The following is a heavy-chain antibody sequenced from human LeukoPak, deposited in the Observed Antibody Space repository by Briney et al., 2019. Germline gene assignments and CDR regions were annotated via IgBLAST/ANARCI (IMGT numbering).Heavy chain of an antibody. D-gene: IGHD3-3*01. V-gene: IGHV4-38-2*02. CDR3: ASSLWSGYYNSGCYDY. CDR1: GYSISSGYY. CDR2: IYHSGST. Sequence: SETLSLTCTVSGYSISSGYYWGWIRQPPGKGLEWIGSIYHSGSTYYNPSLKSRVTISVDTSKNQFSLKLSSVTAADTAVYYCASSLWSGYYNSGCYDYWGQGTLVTVSS. J-gene: IGHJ4*02.